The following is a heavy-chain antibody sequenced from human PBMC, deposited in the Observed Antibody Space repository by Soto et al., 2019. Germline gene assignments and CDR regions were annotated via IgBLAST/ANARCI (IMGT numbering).Heavy chain of an antibody. Sequence: GGSLRLSCAASGFTFSSYAMSWVRQAPGKGLEWVSAISGSGGSTYYADSVKGRFTIYRDNSKNTLYLQMNSLRAEDTAVYYCAKDDDDFWSGYYRTYYFDYWGQGTLVTVSS. CDR3: AKDDDDFWSGYYRTYYFDY. CDR2: ISGSGGST. J-gene: IGHJ4*02. V-gene: IGHV3-23*01. D-gene: IGHD3-3*01. CDR1: GFTFSSYA.